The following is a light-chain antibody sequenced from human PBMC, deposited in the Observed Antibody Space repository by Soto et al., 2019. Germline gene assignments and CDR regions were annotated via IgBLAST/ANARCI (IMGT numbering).Light chain of an antibody. CDR1: SSNIGAGYD. V-gene: IGLV1-40*01. CDR2: GNS. Sequence: QSVLTQPPSVSGAPGQRVTISCTGSSSNIGAGYDVHWYQQLPGTAPKLLIYGNSNRPSGVPDRFSGSKSRTSASLAITGLQAEDEADYYCQSYDSSLSVSYVFGTGTKLTVL. CDR3: QSYDSSLSVSYV. J-gene: IGLJ1*01.